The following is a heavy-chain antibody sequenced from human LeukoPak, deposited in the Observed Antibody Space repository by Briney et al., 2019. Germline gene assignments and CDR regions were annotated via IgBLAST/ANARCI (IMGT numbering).Heavy chain of an antibody. Sequence: ASVKVSCKASGYTFTGYYMHWVRQAPGQGLEWMGWINPNSGGTNYAQKFQGRVTMTRDTSISTAYMELSRLRSDDTAVYYCARDVQLIAAAGVNWFDPWGQGTLVTVSS. D-gene: IGHD6-13*01. CDR1: GYTFTGYY. V-gene: IGHV1-2*02. J-gene: IGHJ5*02. CDR3: ARDVQLIAAAGVNWFDP. CDR2: INPNSGGT.